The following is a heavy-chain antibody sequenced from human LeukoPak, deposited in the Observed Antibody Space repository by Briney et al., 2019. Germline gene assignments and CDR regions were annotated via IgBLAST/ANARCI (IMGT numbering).Heavy chain of an antibody. Sequence: SETLSLTCTVSGGSISSDYWSWIRQPPGKGLEWIGDIYYSGSTNYNPSLQNRATISVDASKNQFSLKLTSVTAADTAVYYCAKHRRLDPWGQGTLVTVSS. CDR1: GGSISSDY. J-gene: IGHJ5*02. D-gene: IGHD6-6*01. CDR3: AKHRRLDP. CDR2: IYYSGST. V-gene: IGHV4-59*08.